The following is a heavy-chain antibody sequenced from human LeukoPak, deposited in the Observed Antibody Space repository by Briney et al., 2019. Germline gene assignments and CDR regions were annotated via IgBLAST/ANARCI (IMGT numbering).Heavy chain of an antibody. CDR2: IHHSGST. CDR1: GGSISSGNYY. V-gene: IGHV4-31*03. D-gene: IGHD3-10*01. J-gene: IGHJ5*02. CDR3: ASYGSGSYRFDP. Sequence: PSETLSLACTVSGGSISSGNYYWSWIRQHPGKGLEWIGYIHHSGSTYYNPSLKSRVIISVDTSKNQFSLKLNSVTAADTAVYYCASYGSGSYRFDPWGQGTLVTVSS.